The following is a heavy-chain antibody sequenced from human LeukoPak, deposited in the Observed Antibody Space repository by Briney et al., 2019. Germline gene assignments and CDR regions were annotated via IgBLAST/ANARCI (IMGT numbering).Heavy chain of an antibody. Sequence: ASVKVSCKASGYTFTSYDINWVRQATGQGLEWMGWTNPNSGNTGYAQKFQGRVTMTRNTSISTAYMELSSLRSEDTAVYYCARGFYGSGSYDYGMDVWGQGTTVTVSS. CDR2: TNPNSGNT. V-gene: IGHV1-8*01. D-gene: IGHD3-10*01. CDR1: GYTFTSYD. J-gene: IGHJ6*02. CDR3: ARGFYGSGSYDYGMDV.